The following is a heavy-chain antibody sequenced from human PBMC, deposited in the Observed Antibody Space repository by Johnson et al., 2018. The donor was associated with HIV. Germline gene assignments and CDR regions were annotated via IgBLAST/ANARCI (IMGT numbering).Heavy chain of an antibody. Sequence: VQLVESGGGLVQPGRSLRLSCAASGFTFDDYAMHWVRQAPGKGLEWVSGISWNSGSIGYADSVKGRFTISRDNAKNSLYLQMISLRAEDTAVYYCARGTWLIPGAFDIWGQGTMVTVSS. V-gene: IGHV3-9*01. CDR1: GFTFDDYA. CDR2: ISWNSGSI. CDR3: ARGTWLIPGAFDI. D-gene: IGHD3-16*01. J-gene: IGHJ3*02.